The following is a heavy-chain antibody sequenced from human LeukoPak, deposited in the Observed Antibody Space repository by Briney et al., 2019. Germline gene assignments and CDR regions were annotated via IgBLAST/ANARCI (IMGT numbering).Heavy chain of an antibody. CDR1: GGSISSYY. V-gene: IGHV4-4*07. D-gene: IGHD6-13*01. CDR2: IYTSGST. CDR3: ARELDGSSWYLEY. J-gene: IGHJ4*02. Sequence: SETLSLTCTVSGGSISSYYWSWIRQPARKGQEWVGRIYTSGSTNYNPSLKSRRTMSVDTSKNQFSLKLSSVTAADTAVYYCARELDGSSWYLEYWGQGTLVTVSS.